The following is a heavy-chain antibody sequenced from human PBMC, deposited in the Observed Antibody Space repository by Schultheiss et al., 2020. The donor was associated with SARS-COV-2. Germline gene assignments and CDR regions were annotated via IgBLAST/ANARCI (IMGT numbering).Heavy chain of an antibody. Sequence: GGSLRLSCAASGFTFDDYTMHWVRQAPGKGLVWVSRINGDGSVTSYADSVKGRVTISRDNAKSTLSLEMSSLGGDDMAVYYCARGGSSWFTDYFDYWGQGTLVTVSS. CDR2: INGDGSVT. CDR3: ARGGSSWFTDYFDY. CDR1: GFTFDDYT. D-gene: IGHD6-13*01. V-gene: IGHV3-74*01. J-gene: IGHJ4*02.